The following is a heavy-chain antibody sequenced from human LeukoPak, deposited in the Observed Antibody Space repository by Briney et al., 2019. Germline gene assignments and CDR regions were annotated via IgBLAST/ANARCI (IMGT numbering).Heavy chain of an antibody. V-gene: IGHV3-53*01. CDR3: ARDSGRFDVFDI. D-gene: IGHD3-10*01. CDR2: IYSDGRT. J-gene: IGHJ3*02. CDR1: GFTVSTNY. Sequence: GGSLRLSCAASGFTVSTNYMSWVRQAPGKELEWVSVIYSDGRTYYADSVKGRFTISRDNSKNTLYLQMNSLRAEDTAVYYCARDSGRFDVFDIWGQGTMVTVSS.